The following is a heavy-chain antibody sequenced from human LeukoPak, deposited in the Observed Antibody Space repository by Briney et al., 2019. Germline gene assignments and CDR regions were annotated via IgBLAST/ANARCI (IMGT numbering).Heavy chain of an antibody. CDR2: INHSGST. D-gene: IGHD5-24*01. V-gene: IGHV4-34*09. Sequence: ASETLSLTCAVYGGSFSGYYWSWIRQPPGKGLEWIGEINHSGSTHYNPSLKSRVTISVDTSKNQFSLKLSSVTAADTAVYYCAGRDGYNYYGYWGQGTLVTVSS. CDR3: AGRDGYNYYGY. J-gene: IGHJ4*02. CDR1: GGSFSGYY.